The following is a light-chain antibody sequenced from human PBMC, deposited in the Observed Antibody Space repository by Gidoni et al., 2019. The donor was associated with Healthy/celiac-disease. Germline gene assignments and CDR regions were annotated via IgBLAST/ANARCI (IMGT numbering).Light chain of an antibody. CDR3: QQYDNLPGNT. V-gene: IGKV1-33*01. Sequence: DIQMTQSPSSLSASVGDRVTITCQASQDISNYLNWYQQKPGKAPKLLIYDASNLETGVPSRFSGSGSGTDFTFTISSLQPEDIATYYCQQYDNLPGNTFGGGTKVEIK. CDR2: DAS. J-gene: IGKJ4*01. CDR1: QDISNY.